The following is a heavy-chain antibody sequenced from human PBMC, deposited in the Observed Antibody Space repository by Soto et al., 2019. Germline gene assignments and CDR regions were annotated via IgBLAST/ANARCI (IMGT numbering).Heavy chain of an antibody. J-gene: IGHJ4*02. CDR1: GFTFSSYS. CDR2: ISSSSSTI. Sequence: GGSLRLSCAASGFTFSSYSMNWVRQAPGKGQEWVSYISSSSSTIYYADSVKGRFTISRDNAKNSLYLQMNSLRAEDTVVYYCARDRGIAARAGFDYWGQGTLVTVSS. V-gene: IGHV3-48*01. D-gene: IGHD6-6*01. CDR3: ARDRGIAARAGFDY.